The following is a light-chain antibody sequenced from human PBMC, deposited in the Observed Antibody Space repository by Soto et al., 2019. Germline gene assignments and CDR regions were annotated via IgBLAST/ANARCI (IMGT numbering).Light chain of an antibody. V-gene: IGKV1-5*01. CDR1: QSISSW. CDR3: EQYRRYPWT. Sequence: DIQMTQSPSTLSASVGDRVTITCRASQSISSWLAWYQQKPGKAPKLLIYAASSLLSGVPSRFSGSGSGTEFTLTISSLQPDDFATYYCEQYRRYPWTFGQGTKVDIK. J-gene: IGKJ1*01. CDR2: AAS.